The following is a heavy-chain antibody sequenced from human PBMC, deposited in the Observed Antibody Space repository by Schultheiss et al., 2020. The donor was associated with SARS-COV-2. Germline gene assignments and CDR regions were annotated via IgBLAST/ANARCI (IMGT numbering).Heavy chain of an antibody. Sequence: GGSLRLSCAASGFTFSNYWMTWVRQAPGKGLEWVAVIWYDGSNKYYADSVKGRFTISRDNSKNTLYLQMNSLRAEDTAVYYCARVHPGYYGMDVWGQGTTVTVSS. CDR2: IWYDGSNK. V-gene: IGHV3-33*08. CDR1: GFTFSNYW. J-gene: IGHJ6*02. CDR3: ARVHPGYYGMDV.